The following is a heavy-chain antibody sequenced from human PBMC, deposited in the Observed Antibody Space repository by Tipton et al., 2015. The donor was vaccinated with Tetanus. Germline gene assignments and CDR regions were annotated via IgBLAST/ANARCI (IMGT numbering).Heavy chain of an antibody. CDR2: SYAGGNYA. Sequence: GSLRLSCTASGFTFNSYPMNWVRQAPGKGLEWVSVSYAGGNYAYYADSVKGRFTTSRDDSKSTLFLHMTSLRVEDTAVYYCAKGAARYYYDLSLPTWGQGTLVTVSS. CDR3: AKGAARYYYDLSLPT. J-gene: IGHJ5*02. CDR1: GFTFNSYP. V-gene: IGHV3-23*03. D-gene: IGHD3-22*01.